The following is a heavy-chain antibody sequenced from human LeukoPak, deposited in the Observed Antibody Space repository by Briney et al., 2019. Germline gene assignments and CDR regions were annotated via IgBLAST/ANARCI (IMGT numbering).Heavy chain of an antibody. D-gene: IGHD3-10*01. CDR3: AKGLLWFGELLFGFDY. CDR2: ISWNSGSI. V-gene: IGHV3-9*01. Sequence: PGRSLRLSCAASGFTFDDYAMRWVRQAPGKGLEWVSGISWNSGSIGYADSVEGRFTISRDNAKNSLYLQMNSLRAEDTALYYCAKGLLWFGELLFGFDYWGQGTLVTVSS. CDR1: GFTFDDYA. J-gene: IGHJ4*02.